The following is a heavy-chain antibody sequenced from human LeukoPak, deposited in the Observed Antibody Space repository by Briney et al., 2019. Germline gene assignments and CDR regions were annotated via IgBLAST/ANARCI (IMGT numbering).Heavy chain of an antibody. V-gene: IGHV1-8*01. J-gene: IGHJ4*02. CDR3: ARGENDLGIAERIDY. CDR1: GYTFTSYD. CDR2: MNPNSGIT. Sequence: GASVKVSCKASGYTFTSYDINWVRQATGQGLEWMGWMNPNSGITGYAQKFQGRVTMTRNTSISTAYMELSSLRSEDTAVYYCARGENDLGIAERIDYWGQGTLVTVSS. D-gene: IGHD6-13*01.